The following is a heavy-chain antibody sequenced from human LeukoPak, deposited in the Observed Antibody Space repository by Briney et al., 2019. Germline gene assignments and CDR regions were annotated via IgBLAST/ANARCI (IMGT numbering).Heavy chain of an antibody. CDR3: ARDRRGYYYGSGTSFDY. V-gene: IGHV3-30*04. D-gene: IGHD3-10*01. CDR1: GFTFSSYA. CDR2: ISYDGSNK. J-gene: IGHJ4*02. Sequence: GGSLRLFCAASGFTFSSYAMHWVRQAPGKGLEWVAVISYDGSNKYYADSVKGRFTISRDNSKNTLYLQMNSLRAEDTAVYYCARDRRGYYYGSGTSFDYWGQGTLVTVSS.